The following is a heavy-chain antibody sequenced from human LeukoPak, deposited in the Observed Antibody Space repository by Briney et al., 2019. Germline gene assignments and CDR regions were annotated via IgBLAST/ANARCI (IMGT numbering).Heavy chain of an antibody. D-gene: IGHD3-22*01. Sequence: SVKVSCKASGYTFTSYDINWVRQAPGQGLEWMGRIIPIFGTANYAQKFQGRVTITTDESTSTAYMELSSLRSEDTAVYYCAREGGFDSSGYLIVSGVLYAFDIWGQGTMVTVSS. CDR2: IIPIFGTA. V-gene: IGHV1-69*05. CDR1: GYTFTSYD. J-gene: IGHJ3*02. CDR3: AREGGFDSSGYLIVSGVLYAFDI.